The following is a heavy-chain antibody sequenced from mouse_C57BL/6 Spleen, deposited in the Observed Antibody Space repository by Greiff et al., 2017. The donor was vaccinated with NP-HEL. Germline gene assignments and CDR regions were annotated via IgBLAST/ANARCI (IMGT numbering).Heavy chain of an antibody. CDR1: GFSLTSYG. J-gene: IGHJ4*01. V-gene: IGHV2-2*01. CDR3: ARKDAMDY. Sequence: VQRVESGPGLVQPSQSLSITCTVSGFSLTSYGVHWVRQSPGKGLEWLGVIWSGGNTDYKATFISRLSISKDKSKSQVFFKMNRLQADDTAIYYCARKDAMDYWGQGTSVTVSS. CDR2: IWSGGNT.